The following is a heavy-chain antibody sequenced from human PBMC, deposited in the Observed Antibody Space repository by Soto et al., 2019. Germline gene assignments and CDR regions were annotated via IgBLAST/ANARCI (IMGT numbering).Heavy chain of an antibody. CDR2: ISSSSSTI. CDR1: GFTFSTYS. Sequence: PGGSLRLSCAASGFTFSTYSMNWVRQAPGKGLEWVSYISSSSSTIFYTDNVKGRFTVSRDNAKNSLYLQMNSLRAEDTAVYYCVRDLFSPYGIAAAGYYYYGLDVWGQGTTVTVSS. J-gene: IGHJ6*02. CDR3: VRDLFSPYGIAAAGYYYYGLDV. V-gene: IGHV3-48*01. D-gene: IGHD6-13*01.